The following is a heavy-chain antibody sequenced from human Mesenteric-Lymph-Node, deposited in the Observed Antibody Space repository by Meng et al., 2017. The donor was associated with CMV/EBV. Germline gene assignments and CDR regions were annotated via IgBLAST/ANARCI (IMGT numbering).Heavy chain of an antibody. CDR2: IYSGGST. V-gene: IGHV3-66*02. Sequence: GESLKISCAASGFTVSSNYMSWVRQAPGKGLEWVSVIYSGGSTYYADSVKGRFTISRDNSKNTLYLQMNSLRAEDTAVYYCARGRLLARGFDYWGQGTQVTVSS. CDR1: GFTVSSNY. D-gene: IGHD3-3*01. J-gene: IGHJ4*02. CDR3: ARGRLLARGFDY.